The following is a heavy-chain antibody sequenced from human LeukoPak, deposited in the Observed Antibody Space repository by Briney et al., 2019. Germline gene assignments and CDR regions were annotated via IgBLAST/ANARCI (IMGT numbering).Heavy chain of an antibody. CDR3: ARGPGGNWFDP. CDR2: INHSGST. V-gene: IGHV4-34*01. CDR1: GGSFSGYY. D-gene: IGHD3-10*01. Sequence: SETLTLTCAVYGGSFSGYYWSWIRQPPGKGLEWIGEINHSGSTNYNPSLKSRVTISVDTSKNQFSLKLSSVTAADTAVYYCARGPGGNWFDPWGQGTLVTVSS. J-gene: IGHJ5*02.